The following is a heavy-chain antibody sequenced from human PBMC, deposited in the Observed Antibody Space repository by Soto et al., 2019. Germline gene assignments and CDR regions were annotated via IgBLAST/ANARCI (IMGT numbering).Heavy chain of an antibody. CDR3: AHAYGGRSLY. J-gene: IGHJ4*02. V-gene: IGHV2-5*05. CDR2: IYWDDSK. CDR1: GFSLTTDMVG. D-gene: IGHD1-26*01. Sequence: QITLNESSPTLVKPTQTLTLTCTFSGFSLTTDMVGVGWIRQPPGEALEWLAVIYWDDSKTYGPSLESRLTITKDTSKNQVALTMTNMDSLDTAPYYCAHAYGGRSLYWGQGTLVTVSS.